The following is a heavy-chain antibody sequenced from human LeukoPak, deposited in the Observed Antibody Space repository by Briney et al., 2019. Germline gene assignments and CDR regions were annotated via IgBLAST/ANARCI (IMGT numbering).Heavy chain of an antibody. CDR1: GGSISSGGYY. Sequence: SQTLSLTCTVSGGSISSGGYYWSWIRQHPGKGLEWIGYIYYSGSTYYNPSLKSRVTISVDTSKNQFSLKLGSVTAADTAVYYCARIYAPGYSYGYTYYYMDVWGKGTTVTVSS. CDR3: ARIYAPGYSYGYTYYYMDV. J-gene: IGHJ6*03. D-gene: IGHD5-18*01. V-gene: IGHV4-31*03. CDR2: IYYSGST.